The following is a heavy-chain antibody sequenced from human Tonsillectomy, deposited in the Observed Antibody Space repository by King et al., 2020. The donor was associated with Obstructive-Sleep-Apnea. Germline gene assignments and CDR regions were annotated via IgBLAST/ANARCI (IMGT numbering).Heavy chain of an antibody. CDR2: MSYDGSNK. J-gene: IGHJ6*02. Sequence: VQLVESGGGVVQPGRSLRLSCAASGFTFSSDGMHWVRQSPGKGLEWVAGMSYDGSNKYYSDAVKGRCTISRANSKNTLYLQMNSLRAEDTAVYYCAKDNKPGYSYGPVYYYYGMDVWGQGTTVTVSS. V-gene: IGHV3-30*18. CDR1: GFTFSSDG. D-gene: IGHD5-18*01. CDR3: AKDNKPGYSYGPVYYYYGMDV.